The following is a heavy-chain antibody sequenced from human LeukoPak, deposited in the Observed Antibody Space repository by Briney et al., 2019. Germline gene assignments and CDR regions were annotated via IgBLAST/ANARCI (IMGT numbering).Heavy chain of an antibody. J-gene: IGHJ6*03. Sequence: PGGSLRLSCTASGFTFSDCYMSWIRQAPGKGLEWVSYISSSGSTILYADSVKGRFTISRDNAKNSLYLQMNSLRAEDTAVYYCAARISGYVYYYMDVWGKGTTVTVSS. CDR2: ISSSGSTI. D-gene: IGHD5-12*01. CDR3: AARISGYVYYYMDV. CDR1: GFTFSDCY. V-gene: IGHV3-11*04.